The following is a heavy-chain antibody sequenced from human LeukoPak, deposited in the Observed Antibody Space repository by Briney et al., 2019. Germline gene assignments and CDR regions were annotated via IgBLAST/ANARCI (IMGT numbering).Heavy chain of an antibody. J-gene: IGHJ6*02. CDR3: ARDTITMVRGVINGYYYYGMDV. CDR2: INPNSGGT. D-gene: IGHD3-10*01. V-gene: IGHV1-2*02. CDR1: GYTFTGYY. Sequence: ASVKVSCKASGYTFTGYYMHWVRQAPGQGLEWMGWINPNSGGTNYAQKFQGRVTMTRDTSISTAYMELSRLRSDDTAVYYCARDTITMVRGVINGYYYYGMDVWGQGTTVTVSS.